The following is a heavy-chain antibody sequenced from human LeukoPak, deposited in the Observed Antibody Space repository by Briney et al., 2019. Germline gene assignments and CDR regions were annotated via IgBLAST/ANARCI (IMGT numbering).Heavy chain of an antibody. CDR2: ISGSGGST. CDR1: GLTFSSYA. CDR3: AKPLLHIAVAGTDY. D-gene: IGHD6-19*01. V-gene: IGHV3-23*01. J-gene: IGHJ4*02. Sequence: PGGSLRLSCAASGLTFSSYAMSWVRQAPGKGLEWVSAISGSGGSTYYADSVKGRFTISRDNSKNTLYLQMNSLRAEDTAVYYCAKPLLHIAVAGTDYWGQGTLVTVSS.